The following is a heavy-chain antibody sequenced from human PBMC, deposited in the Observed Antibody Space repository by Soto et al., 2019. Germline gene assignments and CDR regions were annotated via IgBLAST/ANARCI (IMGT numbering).Heavy chain of an antibody. CDR3: AKDLSPHIAAAYFQY. CDR2: ISGSGDTT. Sequence: EVPLSESGGGLVQPGGSLRLSCVASGFTFSSYAMSWVRQAPGKGLEWVSGISGSGDTTFYADSVKGRFTISRDNSKNTLYLQVNSLRAEDTAVYFCAKDLSPHIAAAYFQYWGQGTLVTVSS. D-gene: IGHD6-13*01. J-gene: IGHJ1*01. CDR1: GFTFSSYA. V-gene: IGHV3-23*01.